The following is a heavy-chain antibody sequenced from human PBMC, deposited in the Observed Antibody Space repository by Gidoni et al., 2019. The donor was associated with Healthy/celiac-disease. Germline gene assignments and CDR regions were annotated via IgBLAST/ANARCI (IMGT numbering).Heavy chain of an antibody. D-gene: IGHD3-22*01. CDR2: IIPIFGTA. Sequence: QVQLVQSGAEVKKPRSSVKVSCKASGGTFSSYAISWVRQAPGQGLEWMGGIIPIFGTANYAQKFQGRVTITADESTSTAYMELSSLRSEDTAVYYCARDHTDYYDSSGYDNWFDPWGQGTLVTVSS. V-gene: IGHV1-69*01. CDR1: GGTFSSYA. CDR3: ARDHTDYYDSSGYDNWFDP. J-gene: IGHJ5*02.